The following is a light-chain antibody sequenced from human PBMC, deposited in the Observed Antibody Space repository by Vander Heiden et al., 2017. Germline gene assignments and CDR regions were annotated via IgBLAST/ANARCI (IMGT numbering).Light chain of an antibody. J-gene: IGLJ3*02. CDR3: QVWDSSSDPEV. Sequence: SYLLTQPPSVSVARGQTPTITRGGNNIGSNSVHWYQQNPGQAPVLVIYDDSDRPSGIPERFSGSNSGNTATLTISRVEAGDEADYYCQVWDSSSDPEVFGGGTKLTVL. V-gene: IGLV3-21*02. CDR2: DDS. CDR1: NIGSNS.